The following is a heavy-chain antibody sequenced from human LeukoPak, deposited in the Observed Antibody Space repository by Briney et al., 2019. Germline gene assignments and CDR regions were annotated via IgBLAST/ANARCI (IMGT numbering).Heavy chain of an antibody. CDR1: GFSFSTNG. V-gene: IGHV3-30*02. J-gene: IGHJ4*02. D-gene: IGHD2-15*01. CDR3: AKDDQWSLDH. Sequence: GGSLRLSCAASGFSFSTNGIHCVRQAPGKGLEWVSYIRKDGSDKYYAGSVKGRFTISRDNSKNMVILQMNSLRPEDTALYYCAKDDQWSLDHWGQGALVTVSS. CDR2: IRKDGSDK.